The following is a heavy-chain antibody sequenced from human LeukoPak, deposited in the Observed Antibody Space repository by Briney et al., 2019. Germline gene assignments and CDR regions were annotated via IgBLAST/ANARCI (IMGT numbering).Heavy chain of an antibody. V-gene: IGHV3-30*02. CDR2: IRFDGSYK. D-gene: IGHD2-15*01. CDR1: GFTFSSYG. J-gene: IGHJ6*03. Sequence: PGGSLRLSCAASGFTFSSYGMHWVRQAPGKGLEWVAFIRFDGSYKYYADSVKGRFTISRDNSKNTLSLQMNSLRAEDTAIYYCAKNGDRGAYCSGGSCYPYYYYYMDVWGKGTTVTISS. CDR3: AKNGDRGAYCSGGSCYPYYYYYMDV.